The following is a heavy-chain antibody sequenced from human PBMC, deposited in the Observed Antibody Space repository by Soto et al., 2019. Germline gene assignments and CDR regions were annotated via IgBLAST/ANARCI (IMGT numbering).Heavy chain of an antibody. CDR3: ARDLTFYDFWSGYYNRIPIYYYYGMDV. CDR1: GFTFSSYS. V-gene: IGHV3-48*02. CDR2: ISSSSSTI. Sequence: PGGSLRLSCAASGFTFSSYSMNWVRQAPGKGLEWVSYISSSSSTIYYADSVKGRFTISRDNAKNSLYLQMNSLRDEDTAVYYCARDLTFYDFWSGYYNRIPIYYYYGMDVWGQGTTVTVSS. J-gene: IGHJ6*02. D-gene: IGHD3-3*01.